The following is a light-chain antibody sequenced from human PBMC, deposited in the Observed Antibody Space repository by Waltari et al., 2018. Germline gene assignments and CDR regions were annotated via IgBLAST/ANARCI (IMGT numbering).Light chain of an antibody. J-gene: IGKJ2*01. CDR1: QSVSNN. CDR2: GAS. Sequence: EIVMTQSPATLSVSPGERATLSCRASQSVSNNLAWYQQKPGQAPRLLIYGASTRATGIPARFSCSGSGTEFTLSISNLQSEDFAIYFCQQYDNWPLYTFGQGTKLEIK. CDR3: QQYDNWPLYT. V-gene: IGKV3-15*01.